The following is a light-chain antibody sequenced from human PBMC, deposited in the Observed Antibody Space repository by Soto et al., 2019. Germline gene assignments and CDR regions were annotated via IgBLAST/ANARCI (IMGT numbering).Light chain of an antibody. J-gene: IGLJ3*02. Sequence: QPVLTQSPSASASLGASVKLTCTLSSGHSIYAIAWHQQQPEKGPRYLMKLNSDGSHSKGDGIPARFSGSSSGAERYLTISSLQSEDEADYYCQTWGTGIQVFGGGTKLTV. CDR2: LNSDGSH. CDR3: QTWGTGIQV. CDR1: SGHSIYA. V-gene: IGLV4-69*01.